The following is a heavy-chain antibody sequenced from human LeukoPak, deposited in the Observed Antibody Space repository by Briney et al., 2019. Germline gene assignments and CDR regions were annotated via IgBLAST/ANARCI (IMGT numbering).Heavy chain of an antibody. V-gene: IGHV7-4-1*02. CDR2: INTNTGNP. J-gene: IGHJ4*02. CDR1: GYTFTSYA. D-gene: IGHD6-19*01. Sequence: ASVKVSCKASGYTFTSYAMNWVRQAPGQGLEWMGWINTNTGNPTYAQGFTGRFVFSLDTPVSTAYLQISSLKAEDTAVYYCARDYSSGWSYYFDYWGQGTLVTVSS. CDR3: ARDYSSGWSYYFDY.